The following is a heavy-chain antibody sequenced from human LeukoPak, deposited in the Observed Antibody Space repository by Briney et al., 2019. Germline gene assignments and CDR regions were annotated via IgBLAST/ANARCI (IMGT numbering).Heavy chain of an antibody. CDR1: GFTFSSYA. D-gene: IGHD3-22*01. Sequence: GGSLRLSCAASGFTFSSYAMSWVRQAPGKGLEWVSAISGSGGSTYYADSVKGRFTISRDNAKNSLYLQMNSLRAEDTALDYCARDYDSSGYYYPSYWGQGTLVTVSS. J-gene: IGHJ4*02. CDR2: ISGSGGST. V-gene: IGHV3-23*01. CDR3: ARDYDSSGYYYPSY.